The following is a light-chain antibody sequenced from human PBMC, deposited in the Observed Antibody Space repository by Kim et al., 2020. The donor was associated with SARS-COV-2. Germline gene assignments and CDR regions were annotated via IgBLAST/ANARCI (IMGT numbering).Light chain of an antibody. CDR1: QDIRND. V-gene: IGKV1-17*01. J-gene: IGKJ5*01. CDR3: LQHNTYPIT. Sequence: ASGGDIVTSPCRASQDIRNDLGWYQQNPGRAPKRLIYGASSLQSGVPSRFSGSGSGTEFTLTISSLQPEDFATYFCLQHNTYPITFGQGTRLEIK. CDR2: GAS.